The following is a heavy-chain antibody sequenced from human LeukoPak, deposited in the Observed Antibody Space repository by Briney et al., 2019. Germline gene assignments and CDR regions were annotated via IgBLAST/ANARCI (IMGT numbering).Heavy chain of an antibody. CDR1: GYTFTSYY. CDR2: INPSGGST. J-gene: IGHJ4*02. V-gene: IGHV1-46*01. CDR3: ARGDYVWGSYRPFFVFDY. Sequence: GASVKVSCKASGYTFTSYYMHWVRQAPGQGLEWMGIINPSGGSTSYAQKFQGRVTMTRDMSTSTVYMELSSLRSEDTAVYYCARGDYVWGSYRPFFVFDYWGQGTLATVSS. D-gene: IGHD3-16*02.